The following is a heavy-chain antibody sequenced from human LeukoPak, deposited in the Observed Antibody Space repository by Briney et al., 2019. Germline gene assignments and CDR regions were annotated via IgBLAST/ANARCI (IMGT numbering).Heavy chain of an antibody. Sequence: SVKVSCKASGGTFSSYAISWVRQAPGQGLEWMGGIIPIFGTANYAQKFQGRVTITADESTTTAYMELRSLRSDDAAVYYCARENGGVHGCFFWGQGTLVTVSS. CDR2: IIPIFGTA. D-gene: IGHD2-8*02. V-gene: IGHV1-69*01. J-gene: IGHJ4*02. CDR3: ARENGGVHGCFF. CDR1: GGTFSSYA.